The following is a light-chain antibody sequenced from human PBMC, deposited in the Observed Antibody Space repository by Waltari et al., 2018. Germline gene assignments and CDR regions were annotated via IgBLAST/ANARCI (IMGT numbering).Light chain of an antibody. J-gene: IGLJ3*02. CDR3: LSRDSSSTRV. Sequence: SSELTQDPAVSVALGQTVRITCQGDSLRRYYASWYQQRPGQAPFLVLYGHDNRPSGIQDRCSGSTAGNTAAWTSTRAQVEDAGVYYCLSRDSSSTRVFGGGTTLTV. CDR1: SLRRYY. V-gene: IGLV3-19*01. CDR2: GHD.